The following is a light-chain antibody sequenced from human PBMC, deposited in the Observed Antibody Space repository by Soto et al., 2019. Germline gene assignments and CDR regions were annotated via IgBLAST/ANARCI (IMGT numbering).Light chain of an antibody. J-gene: IGKJ3*01. CDR1: QSVSSY. Sequence: EIVLTQSPATLSLSPGERDTLSCRASQSVSSYLAWYQQKPGQAPRLLIYDASNRATGIPARFSGSGSGTDFTLTIISLEPEDFAVYYCRQRSNWPPLFTFGPGTKVDIK. CDR2: DAS. V-gene: IGKV3-11*01. CDR3: RQRSNWPPLFT.